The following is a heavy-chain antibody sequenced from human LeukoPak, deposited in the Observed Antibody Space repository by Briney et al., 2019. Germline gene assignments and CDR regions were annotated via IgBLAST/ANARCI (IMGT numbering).Heavy chain of an antibody. V-gene: IGHV3-23*01. D-gene: IGHD3-3*01. J-gene: IGHJ4*02. CDR3: AKALKRFGDADY. CDR2: ISGSGSST. CDR1: GFTFSNYA. Sequence: GGSLRLSCAASGFTFSNYAMNWVRQAPGEGLEWVSTISGSGSSTYYADSVKGRFSISRDNSKNTLYLQMNSLRTEDTAVYYCAKALKRFGDADYWGQGTLVTVSS.